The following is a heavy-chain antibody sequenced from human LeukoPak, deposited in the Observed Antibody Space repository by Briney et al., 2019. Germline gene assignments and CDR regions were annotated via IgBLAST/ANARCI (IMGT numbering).Heavy chain of an antibody. J-gene: IGHJ4*02. D-gene: IGHD5-24*01. CDR3: ARAVEMATIAGIGY. CDR2: IYSGGST. V-gene: IGHV3-53*01. Sequence: PGGSLRLSCAASGFTVSSNYMSWVRQAPGKGLEWVSVIYSGGSTYYADSVKGRFTISRDNSKNTLYLQMNSLRAEDTAVYYCARAVEMATIAGIGYWGQGTLVTVSS. CDR1: GFTVSSNY.